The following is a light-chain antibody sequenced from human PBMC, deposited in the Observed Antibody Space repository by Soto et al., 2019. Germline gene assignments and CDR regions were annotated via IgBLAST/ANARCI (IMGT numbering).Light chain of an antibody. CDR3: QQRGVWPIT. Sequence: EIVLTQSPATLSLSPGERATLSCRASQSVSSYLAWYQQKLGQAPRLLISDASNRAPGIPARFSGSGSGTDFTLTISSLEPEDFAVYYCQQRGVWPITFGQGTRLEMK. V-gene: IGKV3-11*01. J-gene: IGKJ5*01. CDR2: DAS. CDR1: QSVSSY.